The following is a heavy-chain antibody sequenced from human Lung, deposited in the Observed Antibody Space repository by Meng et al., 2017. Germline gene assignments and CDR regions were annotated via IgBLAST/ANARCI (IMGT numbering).Heavy chain of an antibody. Sequence: QVQLQESGPGLVKPSGTLSLTCAVSGGSITSSTWWSWVRQTPGKGLEWFGEIFHSGSTNYNPPLESRVTISVDKSKNQFSLKVYSVTAADTATYYCARFDISSSGRGDYWGQGILVTVFS. CDR1: GGSITSSTW. CDR3: ARFDISSSGRGDY. J-gene: IGHJ4*02. D-gene: IGHD1-26*01. CDR2: IFHSGST. V-gene: IGHV4-4*02.